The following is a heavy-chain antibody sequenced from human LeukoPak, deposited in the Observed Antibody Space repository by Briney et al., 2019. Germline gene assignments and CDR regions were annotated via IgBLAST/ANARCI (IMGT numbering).Heavy chain of an antibody. CDR3: AKDLSGGRGPDY. CDR1: GFTFSSYG. D-gene: IGHD3-10*01. J-gene: IGHJ4*02. Sequence: GGSLRLSCAASGFTFSSYGMHWVRQAPGKGLEWVAVISYDGSKKYYADSVKGRFTISRDNSKNTLCLQMDSLRAEDTAVYYCAKDLSGGRGPDYWGQGTLVTVSS. V-gene: IGHV3-30*18. CDR2: ISYDGSKK.